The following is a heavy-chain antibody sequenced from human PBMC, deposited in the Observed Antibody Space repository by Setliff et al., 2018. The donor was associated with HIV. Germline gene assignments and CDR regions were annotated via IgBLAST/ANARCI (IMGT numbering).Heavy chain of an antibody. CDR2: TNAGNGNT. Sequence: ASVKVSCKASGYTFTSYAMHWVRQAHGQRLEWMGWTNAGNGNTKYSQKFQVSVTITRDTDATTAYMDVSSPRSEDTAVYYCARVFSVYSSSDPLLNWFDPWGQGALVT. J-gene: IGHJ5*02. CDR1: GYTFTSYA. V-gene: IGHV1-3*01. D-gene: IGHD6-6*01. CDR3: ARVFSVYSSSDPLLNWFDP.